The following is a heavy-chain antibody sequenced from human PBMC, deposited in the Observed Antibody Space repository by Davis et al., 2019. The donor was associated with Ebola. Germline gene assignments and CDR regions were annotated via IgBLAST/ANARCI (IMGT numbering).Heavy chain of an antibody. Sequence: PGGSLRLSCAASGFTFSSYAMHWVRQAPGKGLEWVSSISSSSSYIYYADSVKGRFTISRDNAKNSLYLQMNSLRAEDTAVYYCARDSWFGELPIYYFDYWGQGTLVTVSS. CDR3: ARDSWFGELPIYYFDY. D-gene: IGHD3-10*01. CDR1: GFTFSSYA. V-gene: IGHV3-21*01. J-gene: IGHJ4*02. CDR2: ISSSSSYI.